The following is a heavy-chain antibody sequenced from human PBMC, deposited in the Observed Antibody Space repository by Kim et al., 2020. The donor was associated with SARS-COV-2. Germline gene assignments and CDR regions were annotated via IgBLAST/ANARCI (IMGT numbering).Heavy chain of an antibody. CDR2: IYYSGST. Sequence: SETLSLTCTVSGGSISSYYWSWIRQPPGKGLEWIGYIYYSGSTNYNPSLKSRVTISVDTSKNQFSLKLSSVTAADTAVYYCARQTHYGSGSYYNPHFDYWGQGTLVTVSS. D-gene: IGHD3-10*01. V-gene: IGHV4-59*01. J-gene: IGHJ4*02. CDR1: GGSISSYY. CDR3: ARQTHYGSGSYYNPHFDY.